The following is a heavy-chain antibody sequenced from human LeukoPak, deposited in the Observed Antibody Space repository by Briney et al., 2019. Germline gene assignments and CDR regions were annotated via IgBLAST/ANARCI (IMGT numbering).Heavy chain of an antibody. V-gene: IGHV3-53*01. D-gene: IGHD6-19*01. J-gene: IGHJ4*02. Sequence: GGSLRLSCAASGFTVSSNYMSWVRQAPGKGLEWVSAIYSGGSTYYADSVKGRFTISRDNSKNTLYLQMNRLGAEDTAVYYCARGRLAVAPYYFDYWGQGTLVTVSS. CDR2: IYSGGST. CDR1: GFTVSSNY. CDR3: ARGRLAVAPYYFDY.